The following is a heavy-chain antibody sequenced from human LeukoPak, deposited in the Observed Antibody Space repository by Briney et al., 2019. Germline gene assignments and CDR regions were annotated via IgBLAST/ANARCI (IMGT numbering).Heavy chain of an antibody. D-gene: IGHD3-10*01. CDR2: ISYDGSNK. Sequence: GGSLRLSCAASGFTLSNYAMHWVRQAPGKGLEWVAVISYDGSNKYYPDSVKGRSTISRDNSKNTLYLQMNSLRAEDTALYYCARSRRPGTYYYAMDVWGQGTTVTVSS. J-gene: IGHJ6*02. CDR1: GFTLSNYA. V-gene: IGHV3-30*04. CDR3: ARSRRPGTYYYAMDV.